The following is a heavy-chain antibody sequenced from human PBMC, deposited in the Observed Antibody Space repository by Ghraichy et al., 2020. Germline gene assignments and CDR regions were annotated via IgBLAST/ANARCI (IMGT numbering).Heavy chain of an antibody. CDR3: AASMVRGVSPLEYYMDV. V-gene: IGHV3-30-3*01. CDR1: GFTFSSYA. CDR2: ISYDGSNK. D-gene: IGHD3-10*01. Sequence: GGSLRLSCAASGFTFSSYAMHWVRQAPGKGLEWVAVISYDGSNKYYADSVKGRFTISRDNSKNTLYLQMNSLRAEDTAVYYCAASMVRGVSPLEYYMDVWGKGTTVTVSS. J-gene: IGHJ6*03.